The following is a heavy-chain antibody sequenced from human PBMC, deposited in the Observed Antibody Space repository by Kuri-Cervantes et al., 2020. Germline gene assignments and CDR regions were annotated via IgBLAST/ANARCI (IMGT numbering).Heavy chain of an antibody. CDR3: ARPGSPLAVAGSFDY. CDR1: GGSISSYY. V-gene: IGHV4-59*12. Sequence: ESLKISCTVSGGSISSYYWSWIRQPPGKGLEWIGYIYYSGSTYYNPSLKSRVTISVDTSKNQFSLKLSSVTAADTAVYYCARPGSPLAVAGSFDYWGQGTLVTVSS. CDR2: IYYSGST. D-gene: IGHD6-19*01. J-gene: IGHJ4*02.